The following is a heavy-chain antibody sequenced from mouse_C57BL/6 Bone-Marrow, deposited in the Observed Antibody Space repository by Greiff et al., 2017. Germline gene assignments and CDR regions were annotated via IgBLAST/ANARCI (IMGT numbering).Heavy chain of an antibody. Sequence: QVQLQQSGAELARPWASLTLSCTASGYTFTSYGISWGKQRTPQGLEGIGEIYPRSGNNYYNEQFKGKATLTADKSSSTAYMEIRSLTSEDSAVYFCARSMGGYLDYWGQGTTLTVSS. CDR1: GYTFTSYG. J-gene: IGHJ2*01. CDR3: ARSMGGYLDY. CDR2: IYPRSGNN. V-gene: IGHV1-81*01.